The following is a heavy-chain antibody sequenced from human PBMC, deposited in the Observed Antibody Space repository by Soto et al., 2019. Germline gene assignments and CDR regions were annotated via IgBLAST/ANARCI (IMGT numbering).Heavy chain of an antibody. CDR3: ATYHGF. D-gene: IGHD3-16*01. CDR2: IHYSGST. Sequence: QLQLQESGPGLVKPSETLSLTCTVSGGSVGSDDYYWGWIRQPPGKGLEWIGSIHYSGSTYYNPSLKSRVTISVDTSKNQFSLNLSSVTAADTAVYYCATYHGFWGQGTLVTVSS. J-gene: IGHJ4*02. V-gene: IGHV4-39*01. CDR1: GGSVGSDDYY.